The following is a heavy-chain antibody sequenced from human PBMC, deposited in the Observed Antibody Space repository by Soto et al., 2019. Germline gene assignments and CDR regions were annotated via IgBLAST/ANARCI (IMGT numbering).Heavy chain of an antibody. D-gene: IGHD4-17*01. CDR1: GFTFSGSA. J-gene: IGHJ5*02. CDR2: IRSKANSYAT. V-gene: IGHV3-73*01. Sequence: EVRLVESGGGLVQPGGSLKLSCAASGFTFSGSAMHWVRQASGKGLEWVGRIRSKANSYATAYAASVKGRSTISRDDSKNTAYLQMNSLKTEDTAVYSCTRAHDYSRWFAPWGQGTLVTVSS. CDR3: TRAHDYSRWFAP.